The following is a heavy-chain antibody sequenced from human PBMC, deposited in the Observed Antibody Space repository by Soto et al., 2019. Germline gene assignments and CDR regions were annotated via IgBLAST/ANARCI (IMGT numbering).Heavy chain of an antibody. Sequence: PGGSLRLSCAASGFTFSSYWMSWVRQAPGKGLEWVSFIRSSSSYIYYADSVKGRFIISRDNAKNSLYLQMNSLRAEDTAVYYCARNLGDFTYYFDYWGQGTLVTVSS. V-gene: IGHV3-21*01. J-gene: IGHJ4*02. CDR1: GFTFSSYW. CDR2: IRSSSSYI. D-gene: IGHD2-21*02. CDR3: ARNLGDFTYYFDY.